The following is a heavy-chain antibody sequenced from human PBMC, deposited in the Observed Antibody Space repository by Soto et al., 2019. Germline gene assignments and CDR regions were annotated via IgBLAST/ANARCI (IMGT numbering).Heavy chain of an antibody. Sequence: QVQLVQSGAEVKKPGASVKVSCKASGFTFTSYYMHWVRQAPGQGLEWMGIINPSGGSTSYAQKFQGRVTRSRDTSTSTVYMDLSRLRSEDTAVYYCARGGYVVGPAVPRGFDIWGQGTMVTVSS. J-gene: IGHJ3*02. V-gene: IGHV1-46*01. CDR2: INPSGGST. D-gene: IGHD2-2*01. CDR3: ARGGYVVGPAVPRGFDI. CDR1: GFTFTSYY.